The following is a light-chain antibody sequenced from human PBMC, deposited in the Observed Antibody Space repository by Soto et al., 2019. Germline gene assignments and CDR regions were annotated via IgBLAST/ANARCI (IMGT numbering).Light chain of an antibody. CDR1: QSISSH. J-gene: IGKJ5*01. CDR3: QKSYSTPIS. V-gene: IGKV1-39*01. Sequence: DIRMTHSPSSLSASVLYTVTITFRSSQSISSHLNWYQQKPGKAPNLLMYTASNLQSGVPSRFSGSGSGTDFTLTISSLQPEDFATYYCQKSYSTPISFGQGTRLEIK. CDR2: TAS.